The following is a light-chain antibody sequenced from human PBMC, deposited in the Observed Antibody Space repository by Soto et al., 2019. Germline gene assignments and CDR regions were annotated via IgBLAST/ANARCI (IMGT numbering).Light chain of an antibody. CDR2: DAS. J-gene: IGKJ1*01. V-gene: IGKV1-5*01. CDR3: QQYNSYPWT. CDR1: QSISSW. Sequence: DIQMTQSPSTLSASVGDRVTITCRASQSISSWLAWYQRKRGKALKLLIYDASSLERGVRSRFSGSVSGTEFTLTISSLQPADFATYYCQQYNSYPWTFGQGTKVDIK.